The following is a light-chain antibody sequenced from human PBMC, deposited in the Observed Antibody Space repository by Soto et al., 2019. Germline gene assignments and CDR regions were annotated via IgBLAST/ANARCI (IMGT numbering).Light chain of an antibody. J-gene: IGLJ3*02. Sequence: QSAQAQPASVSGSPGQSITMSCTGTSSDDGSYNLVSWYQQHPGKAPKLMIYEGSKRPSGVSNRFSGSKSGITASLTISGLQAEDEADYYCCSYAGSSTWVFGGGTKVTVL. V-gene: IGLV2-23*01. CDR2: EGS. CDR1: SSDDGSYNL. CDR3: CSYAGSSTWV.